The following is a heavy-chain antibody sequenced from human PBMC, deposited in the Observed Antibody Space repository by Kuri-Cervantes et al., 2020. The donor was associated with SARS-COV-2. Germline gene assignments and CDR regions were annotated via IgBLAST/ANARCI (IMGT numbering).Heavy chain of an antibody. CDR1: RFTFYDKFTFDDYT. D-gene: IGHD3-22*01. CDR3: AKELMYASSGYHYRPWACDI. Sequence: GGSLRLSCAASRFTFYDKFTFDDYTMHWVRQAPGKGLEWVAFIRFDGSNKYYAASVKGRFTISRDNSKNTLYLQMNSLRAEDTAVYYCAKELMYASSGYHYRPWACDIWGQGTMVTVSS. CDR2: IRFDGSNK. J-gene: IGHJ3*02. V-gene: IGHV3-30*02.